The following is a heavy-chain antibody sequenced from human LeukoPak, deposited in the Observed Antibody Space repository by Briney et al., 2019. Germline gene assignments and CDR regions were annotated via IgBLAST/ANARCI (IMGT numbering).Heavy chain of an antibody. CDR3: AREWGGYSSGWYRPSYYYGMDV. D-gene: IGHD6-19*01. V-gene: IGHV1-69*01. Sequence: AGGSLRLSCAASGFTFSSYAISWVRQAPGQGLEWMGGIIPIFGTANYAQKFQGRVTITADESTSTAYMELSSLRSEDTAVYYCAREWGGYSSGWYRPSYYYGMDVWGQGTTVTVSS. J-gene: IGHJ6*02. CDR2: IIPIFGTA. CDR1: GFTFSSYA.